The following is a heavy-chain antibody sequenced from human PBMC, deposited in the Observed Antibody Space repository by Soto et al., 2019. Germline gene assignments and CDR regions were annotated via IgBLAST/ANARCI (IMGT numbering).Heavy chain of an antibody. CDR1: GGSISGGGYY. Sequence: PSETLSLTCTDSGGSISGGGYYWSWIRQHPGKGLEWIGYIYYSGSTYYNPSLKSRVTISVDTSKNQFSLKLSSVTAADTAVYYCARGLGYCTNGVCYGSWFDPWGQGTLVTVSS. CDR3: ARGLGYCTNGVCYGSWFDP. D-gene: IGHD2-8*01. V-gene: IGHV4-31*03. J-gene: IGHJ5*02. CDR2: IYYSGST.